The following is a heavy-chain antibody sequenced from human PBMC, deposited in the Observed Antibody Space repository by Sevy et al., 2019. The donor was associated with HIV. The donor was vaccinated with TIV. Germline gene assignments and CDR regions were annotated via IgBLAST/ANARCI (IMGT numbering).Heavy chain of an antibody. CDR2: IYYSGST. Sequence: SETLSLTCTVSGGSISSSSYYWGWIRQPPGKGLEWIGSIYYSGSTYYNPSLKSRVTISVDTSKNQFSLKLSSVTAADTAVYYYARQAVANWGGHFDYWGQGTLVTVSS. D-gene: IGHD7-27*01. V-gene: IGHV4-39*01. CDR3: ARQAVANWGGHFDY. CDR1: GGSISSSSYY. J-gene: IGHJ4*02.